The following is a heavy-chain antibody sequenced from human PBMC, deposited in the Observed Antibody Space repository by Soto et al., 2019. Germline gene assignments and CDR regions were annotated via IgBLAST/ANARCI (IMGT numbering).Heavy chain of an antibody. CDR1: GGSISSYY. CDR2: IYYSGST. Sequence: QVQLQESGPGLVKPSETLSLTCTVSGGSISSYYWSWIRQPPGKGLEWIGYIYYSGSTNYNPSLKSRVTISVDTSKNQFSLKLSSVTAADTAVYYCAREGVVVPAAILRGLGGGWYFDLWGRGTLVTVSS. D-gene: IGHD2-2*02. CDR3: AREGVVVPAAILRGLGGGWYFDL. V-gene: IGHV4-59*01. J-gene: IGHJ2*01.